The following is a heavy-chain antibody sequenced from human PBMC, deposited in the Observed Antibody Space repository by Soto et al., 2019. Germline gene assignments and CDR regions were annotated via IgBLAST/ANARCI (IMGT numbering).Heavy chain of an antibody. V-gene: IGHV1-69*13. Sequence: SVKVSCKASGGTFSSYAISWVRQAPGQGLEWMGGIIPIFGTANYAQKFQGRVTITADESTSTAYMELSSLRSDDTAVYYCARGVGSGSYYNQYNWFDPWGQGTLVTVSS. CDR2: IIPIFGTA. D-gene: IGHD3-10*01. CDR1: GGTFSSYA. J-gene: IGHJ5*02. CDR3: ARGVGSGSYYNQYNWFDP.